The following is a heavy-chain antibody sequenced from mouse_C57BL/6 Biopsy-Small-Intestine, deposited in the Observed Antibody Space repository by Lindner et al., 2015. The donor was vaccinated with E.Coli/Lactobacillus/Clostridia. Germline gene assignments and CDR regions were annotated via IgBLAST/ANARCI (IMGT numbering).Heavy chain of an antibody. D-gene: IGHD2-3*01. J-gene: IGHJ3*01. CDR1: GYAFSSYW. V-gene: IGHV1-80*01. CDR2: IYPGDGDT. CDR3: ARTATDGYCAY. Sequence: VQLQESGAELVKPGASVKISCKASGYAFSSYWMNWVKQRPGKGLEWIGQIYPGDGDTNYNEKFKGKATLTADKSSSTAYMQLSSLTSEDSAVYFCARTATDGYCAYWGQGTLVTVSA.